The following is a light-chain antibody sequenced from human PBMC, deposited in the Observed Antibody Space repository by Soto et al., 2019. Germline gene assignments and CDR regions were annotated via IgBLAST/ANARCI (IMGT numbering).Light chain of an antibody. V-gene: IGKV3-20*01. CDR1: QSVTSSF. Sequence: EIVLTQSPGTLSLSPGERATLSCSASQSVTSSFLACYQQKPGQAPWLLIYGASSRATGIPDRFSGSGSGTHFTLTISRLEPDEFAVYFCQQDGSSPLTFGGGTKVESK. J-gene: IGKJ4*01. CDR3: QQDGSSPLT. CDR2: GAS.